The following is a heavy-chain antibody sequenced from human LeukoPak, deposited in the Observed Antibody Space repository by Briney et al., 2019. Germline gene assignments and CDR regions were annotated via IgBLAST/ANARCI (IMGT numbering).Heavy chain of an antibody. Sequence: SVKVSCKASGGTFSSYAISWVRQAPGQGLEWMGGIIPIFGTANYAQKFQGRVTITADESTSTAYMELRSLRSEDTAVYYCAGSWGQWLPTLGYFQHWGQRTLVTVSS. CDR2: IIPIFGTA. D-gene: IGHD6-19*01. CDR1: GGTFSSYA. CDR3: AGSWGQWLPTLGYFQH. V-gene: IGHV1-69*13. J-gene: IGHJ1*01.